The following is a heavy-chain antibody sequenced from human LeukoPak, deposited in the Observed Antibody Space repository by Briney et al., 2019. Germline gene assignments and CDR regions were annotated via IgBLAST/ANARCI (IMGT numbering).Heavy chain of an antibody. CDR3: ATGGTGYSSSWKEGP. Sequence: ASVKVSCKVSGYTLTELSMHWVRQAPGKGLEWMGGFDPEDGETIYAQKFQGRVTMTEDTSTDTAYMELSSLRSEDTAVYYRATGGTGYSSSWKEGPWGQGTLVTVSS. J-gene: IGHJ5*02. CDR1: GYTLTELS. V-gene: IGHV1-24*01. CDR2: FDPEDGET. D-gene: IGHD6-13*01.